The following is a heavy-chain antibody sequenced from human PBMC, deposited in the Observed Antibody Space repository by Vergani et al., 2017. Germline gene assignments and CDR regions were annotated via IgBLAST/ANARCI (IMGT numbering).Heavy chain of an antibody. CDR3: AREGYCTNGVCVTLFGV. CDR2: IRHDGIT. D-gene: IGHD2-8*01. J-gene: IGHJ4*02. Sequence: QAQLQQWGAGLLKPSETLSLTCAIYGGSFNDYWWTWIRQPPGKGLEWNGEIRHDGITHYSPSLKSRVTISIDTSTHQFSLNLRSVTAADTAVYYCAREGYCTNGVCVTLFGVWGQGALVTVSS. CDR1: GGSFNDYW. V-gene: IGHV4-34*01.